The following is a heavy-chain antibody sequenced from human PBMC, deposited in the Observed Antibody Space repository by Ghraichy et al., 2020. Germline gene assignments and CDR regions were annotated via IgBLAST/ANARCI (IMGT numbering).Heavy chain of an antibody. CDR2: INPNSGGT. CDR3: ARVPGGSWGHHNWFDP. V-gene: IGHV1-2*06. D-gene: IGHD2-15*01. CDR1: GYTFTGYY. Sequence: ASVKVSCKASGYTFTGYYMHWVRQAPGQGLEWMGRINPNSGGTNYAQKFQGRVTMTRDTSISTAYMELSRLRSDDTAVYYCARVPGGSWGHHNWFDPWGQGTLVTVSS. J-gene: IGHJ5*02.